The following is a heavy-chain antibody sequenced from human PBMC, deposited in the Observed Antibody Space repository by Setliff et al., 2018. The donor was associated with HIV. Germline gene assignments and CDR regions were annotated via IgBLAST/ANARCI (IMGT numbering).Heavy chain of an antibody. J-gene: IGHJ4*01. CDR3: ARRAEDLAINPPSFDYYFDY. V-gene: IGHV1-2*02. CDR2: INPKSGAT. Sequence: ASVKVSCKTFGYRFTDFYVNWVRQAPGQGLEWMGWINPKSGATKNAQQFQGRVTMTRDQSISTVYMELISLRSDETALYFCARRAEDLAINPPSFDYYFDYWG. D-gene: IGHD3-9*01. CDR1: GYRFTDFY.